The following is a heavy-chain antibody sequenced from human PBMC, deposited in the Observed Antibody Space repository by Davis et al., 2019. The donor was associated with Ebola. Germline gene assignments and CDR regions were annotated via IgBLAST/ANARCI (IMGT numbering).Heavy chain of an antibody. CDR2: INPSGGRT. V-gene: IGHV1-46*01. J-gene: IGHJ6*02. CDR1: GYTFTSYY. CDR3: ARGGYSSGWYRGYYYGMDV. Sequence: ASVKVSCKASGYTFTSYYMHWVRQAPGQGLEWMGIINPSGGRTSYAQKFQGRVTMTRDTSTSTVYMELSSLRSEDTAVYYCARGGYSSGWYRGYYYGMDVWGQGTTVTVSS. D-gene: IGHD6-19*01.